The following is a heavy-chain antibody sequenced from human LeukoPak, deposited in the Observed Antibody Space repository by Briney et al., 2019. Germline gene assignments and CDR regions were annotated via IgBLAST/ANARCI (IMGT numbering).Heavy chain of an antibody. D-gene: IGHD3-10*01. CDR1: GGSMRSGGNY. CDR2: INNNGAT. J-gene: IGHJ4*02. V-gene: IGHV4-31*03. CDR3: ARVGERLSMLRGVLPSYFDY. Sequence: PSETLSLTCTVPGGSMRSGGNYWSWIRQHPGKGLEWIGRINNNGATYYNPSLKSRLTISVDTSKDQFSLKLTSVNAADTAVYYCARVGERLSMLRGVLPSYFDYWGQGILVTVSS.